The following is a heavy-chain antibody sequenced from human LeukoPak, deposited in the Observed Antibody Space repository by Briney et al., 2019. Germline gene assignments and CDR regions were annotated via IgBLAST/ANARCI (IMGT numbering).Heavy chain of an antibody. CDR1: GFTFSSCA. Sequence: GGSLRLSCAASGFTFSSCAMSWVRQAPGKGLEWVSTIIDSGNSIYYADSAEGRFTISRDNSKNTLYLQMNSLRAGDTAVYYCAKDPIFSGSYGVFDYWGLGTLVTVSS. D-gene: IGHD1-26*01. V-gene: IGHV3-23*01. CDR3: AKDPIFSGSYGVFDY. J-gene: IGHJ4*02. CDR2: IIDSGNSI.